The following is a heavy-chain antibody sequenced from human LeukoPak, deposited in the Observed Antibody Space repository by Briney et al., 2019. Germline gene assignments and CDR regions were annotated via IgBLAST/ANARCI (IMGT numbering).Heavy chain of an antibody. D-gene: IGHD6-13*01. CDR3: AREEAAAWYYYMDV. V-gene: IGHV4-4*07. Sequence: SETLSLTCTVSGRSIRSYHWSWIRQPAGKGLEWIGRIYSSGSTNYNRSLKSRVTMSVDTSKNQFSLTLSSVTAADTAVYYCAREEAAAWYYYMDVWGKGTMVTVSS. CDR1: GRSIRSYH. CDR2: IYSSGST. J-gene: IGHJ6*03.